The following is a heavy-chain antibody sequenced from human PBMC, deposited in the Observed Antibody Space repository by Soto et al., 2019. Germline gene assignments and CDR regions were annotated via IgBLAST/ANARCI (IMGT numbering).Heavy chain of an antibody. D-gene: IGHD7-27*01. CDR1: GYIFSNYG. J-gene: IGHJ6*02. CDR2: TSYDGSKK. V-gene: IGHV3-30*18. CDR3: AKWGLSGHGMDV. Sequence: QVQLVESGGGVVQPGRSLRLSCAASGYIFSNYGMHWVRQAPGKGLEGVAVTSYDGSKKYYADSVKGRFTISKDNSKNTVYLQMNSLRIEDTAVNYCAKWGLSGHGMDVWGQGTTVTVSS.